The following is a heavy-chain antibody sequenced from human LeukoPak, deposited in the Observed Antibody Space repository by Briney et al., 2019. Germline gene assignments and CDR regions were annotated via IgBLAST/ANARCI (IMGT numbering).Heavy chain of an antibody. V-gene: IGHV6-1*01. J-gene: IGHJ6*02. CDR1: GDSVSSNTAA. D-gene: IGHD1-1*01. CDR3: ARVTTTRPPYYYFGLDV. CDR2: TYYRYSLFT. Sequence: SQALSLTCVLSGDSVSSNTAAWNWIRQSPSRGLEWLGRTYYRYSLFTEYGASVKNRLTITADTSANQFSLHLDSVTPADTAVYYCARVTTTRPPYYYFGLDVWGQGTTVTVSS.